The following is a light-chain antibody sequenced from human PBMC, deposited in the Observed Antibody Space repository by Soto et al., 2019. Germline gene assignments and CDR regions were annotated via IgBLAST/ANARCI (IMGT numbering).Light chain of an antibody. J-gene: IGKJ4*01. CDR1: QSVSSN. Sequence: EIAMTQSPATLSVSPGERATLSCRASQSVSSNLAWYQQKPGQAPRLLISGASTRATDIPARFSGSGSGTEFTLTISSLQSEDFAVYYCQQYNNWPVTFGGGTKVEI. V-gene: IGKV3-15*01. CDR3: QQYNNWPVT. CDR2: GAS.